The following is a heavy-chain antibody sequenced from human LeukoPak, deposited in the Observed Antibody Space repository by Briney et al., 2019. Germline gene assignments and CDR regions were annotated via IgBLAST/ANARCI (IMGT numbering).Heavy chain of an antibody. J-gene: IGHJ4*02. D-gene: IGHD3-10*01. Sequence: RPGGSLRLSCAASGFTFSSYSMNWVRQAPGKGLEWVSSISSSSSYIYYADSVKGRFTISRDSAKNSLYLQMNSLRAEDTAVYYCATSPGSYYGSGSRLLWYWGQGTLVTVSS. CDR3: ATSPGSYYGSGSRLLWY. CDR2: ISSSSSYI. V-gene: IGHV3-21*01. CDR1: GFTFSSYS.